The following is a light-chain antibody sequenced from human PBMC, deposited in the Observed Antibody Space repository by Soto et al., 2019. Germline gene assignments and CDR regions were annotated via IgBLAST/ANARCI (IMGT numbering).Light chain of an antibody. CDR2: GAS. CDR1: QSVSSN. CDR3: HHYNNWWA. V-gene: IGKV3-15*01. J-gene: IGKJ1*01. Sequence: EIVLTQSPGTLSLSPWERASLSFRASQSVSSNLAWYQQKPGQAPRLLIYGASTRATGIPDRFSGSGSGTEFSLTINSLQSEDFAVYYCHHYNNWWAFGQGTKVDIK.